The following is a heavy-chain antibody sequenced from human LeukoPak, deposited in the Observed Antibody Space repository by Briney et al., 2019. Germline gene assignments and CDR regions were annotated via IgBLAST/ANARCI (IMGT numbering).Heavy chain of an antibody. CDR1: GGSFSGYY. CDR2: INHSGST. V-gene: IGHV4-34*01. J-gene: IGHJ5*02. CDR3: ARGGIVVVPAAIGFDP. Sequence: KPSETLSLTCAVYGGSFSGYYWSWIRQPPGKGLEWIGEINHSGSTNYNPSLKSRVTISVDTSKNQFSLKLSSVTAADTAVYYCARGGIVVVPAAIGFDPWGQGTLVTVSS. D-gene: IGHD2-2*02.